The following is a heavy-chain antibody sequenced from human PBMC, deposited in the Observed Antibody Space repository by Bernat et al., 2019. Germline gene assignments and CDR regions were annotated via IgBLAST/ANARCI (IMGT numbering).Heavy chain of an antibody. V-gene: IGHV4-34*01. J-gene: IGHJ4*02. D-gene: IGHD6-13*01. CDR3: ARVKSVGSSWTSSDLDY. Sequence: QVQLQQWGAGLLKPSETLSLTCAVYGGSFSGYYWSWIRQPPGKGLEWIGEINHSGSTNYNPSLKSRVTISVDTSKNQFSLKLSSVTAADTAVYYCARVKSVGSSWTSSDLDYWGQGTLVTVSS. CDR2: INHSGST. CDR1: GGSFSGYY.